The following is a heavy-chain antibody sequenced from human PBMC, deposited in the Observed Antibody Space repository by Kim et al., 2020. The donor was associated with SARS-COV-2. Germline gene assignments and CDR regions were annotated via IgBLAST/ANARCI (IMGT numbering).Heavy chain of an antibody. CDR1: GFTFNNFA. Sequence: GGSLRLSCAASGFTFNNFAMTWVRQAPGKGLEWVSTISGSGGSTYYADSVKGRFTISRDNSKNTLYLQLNSLRADDTAVYYCAKSTGWTKWYFDSWGSGTLVTVSS. J-gene: IGHJ4*02. D-gene: IGHD6-19*01. CDR2: ISGSGGST. CDR3: AKSTGWTKWYFDS. V-gene: IGHV3-23*01.